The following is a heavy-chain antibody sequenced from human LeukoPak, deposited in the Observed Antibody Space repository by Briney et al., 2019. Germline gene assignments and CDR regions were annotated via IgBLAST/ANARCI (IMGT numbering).Heavy chain of an antibody. CDR1: GFTFSSYE. J-gene: IGHJ4*02. Sequence: GGSLRLSCAASGFTFSSYEMNWVRQAPGKGLEWVSYISSSGSTIYYADSVKGQFTISRDNAKNSLYLQMNSLRAEDTAVYYCARGASWSDYWGQGTLVTVSS. CDR2: ISSSGSTI. CDR3: ARGASWSDY. V-gene: IGHV3-48*03. D-gene: IGHD6-13*01.